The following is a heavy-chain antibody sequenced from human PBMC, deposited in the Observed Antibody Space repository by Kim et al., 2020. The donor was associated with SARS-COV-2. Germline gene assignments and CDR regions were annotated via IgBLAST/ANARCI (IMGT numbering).Heavy chain of an antibody. CDR3: ARGTVAAADDY. Sequence: SNYHPSLKSRVTISVDTSKNQFSLKLSSVTAADTAVYYCARGTVAAADDYWGQGTLVTVSS. CDR2: S. D-gene: IGHD6-13*01. J-gene: IGHJ4*02. V-gene: IGHV4-59*09.